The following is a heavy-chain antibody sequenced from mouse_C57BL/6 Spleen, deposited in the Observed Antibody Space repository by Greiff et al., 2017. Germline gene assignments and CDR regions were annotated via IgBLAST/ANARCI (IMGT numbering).Heavy chain of an antibody. CDR2: IYPGGGYT. CDR1: GYTFTNYW. V-gene: IGHV1-63*01. J-gene: IGHJ2*01. Sequence: QVQLQQSGAELVRPGTSVKMSCKASGYTFTNYWIGWAKQRPGHGLEWIGDIYPGGGYTNYNEKFKGKATLTAAKSSSTASMQFSSLTSEDSAIYYCARCPGGVYYDYWGQGTTLTVAS. CDR3: ARCPGGVYYDY. D-gene: IGHD1-1*01.